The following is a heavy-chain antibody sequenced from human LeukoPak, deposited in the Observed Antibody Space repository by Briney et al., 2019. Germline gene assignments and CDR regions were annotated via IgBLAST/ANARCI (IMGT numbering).Heavy chain of an antibody. CDR1: GFTFSSYG. Sequence: GGSLRLSCAASGFTFSSYGMHWVRQAPGKGLEWVAFIRYDGSNKYYADSVKGRFTISRDNSKNTLYLQMNSPRAEDTAVYYCAKDRMGDIVVVPAAIRFDPWGQGTLVTVSS. CDR2: IRYDGSNK. J-gene: IGHJ5*02. D-gene: IGHD2-2*01. CDR3: AKDRMGDIVVVPAAIRFDP. V-gene: IGHV3-30*02.